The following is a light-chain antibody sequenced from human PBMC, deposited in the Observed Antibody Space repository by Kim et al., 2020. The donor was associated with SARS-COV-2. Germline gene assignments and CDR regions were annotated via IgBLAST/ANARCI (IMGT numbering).Light chain of an antibody. V-gene: IGLV4-69*01. CDR1: SGYRDNP. J-gene: IGLJ3*02. Sequence: QLVLTQSPSASASLGASVKLTCTLSSGYRDNPIACHQQQPAKGPRFLMKINSDGSHSRGDGIPERFSGSSSGAERYLTISSLQSEDEADYYCQTWGSGIRVFGGGTQLTVL. CDR2: INSDGSH. CDR3: QTWGSGIRV.